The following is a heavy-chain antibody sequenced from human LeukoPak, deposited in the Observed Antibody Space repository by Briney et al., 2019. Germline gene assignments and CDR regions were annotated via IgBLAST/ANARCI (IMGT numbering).Heavy chain of an antibody. Sequence: PSETLSLTCSVSGGSMSDHYWSWIRQSPGMTLEWIGYIYATGSTNYNPSLKSRVTISVDTSKNHFSLKLSSVTAADTAVYYCARIRTNSMVRGVIIGGAFDYWGQGTLVTVSS. CDR3: ARIRTNSMVRGVIIGGAFDY. J-gene: IGHJ4*02. CDR2: IYATGST. D-gene: IGHD3-10*01. CDR1: GGSMSDHY. V-gene: IGHV4-4*09.